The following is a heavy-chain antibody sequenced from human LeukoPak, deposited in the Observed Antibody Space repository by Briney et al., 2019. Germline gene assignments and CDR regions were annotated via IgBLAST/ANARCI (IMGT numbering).Heavy chain of an antibody. Sequence: PGGSLRLSCAAPGFTFDDYGMSRVRQAPGKGLEMVYGINWNGGGTGYADSVKGRFTISRDNAKNSLYLQMNSLRAEDTALYYCARDLNYYGSGKSFDYWGQGTLVIVSS. CDR1: GFTFDDYG. V-gene: IGHV3-20*04. D-gene: IGHD3-10*01. CDR2: INWNGGGT. CDR3: ARDLNYYGSGKSFDY. J-gene: IGHJ4*02.